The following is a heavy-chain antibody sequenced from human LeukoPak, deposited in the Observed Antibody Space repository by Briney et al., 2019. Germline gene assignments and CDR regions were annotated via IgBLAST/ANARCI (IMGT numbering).Heavy chain of an antibody. CDR3: ARRQDYWGGEFDY. V-gene: IGHV4-59*08. D-gene: IGHD2-21*01. CDR2: IYYSGST. Sequence: TSETLSLTCTVSGGSISSYYWSWIRQPPGKGLEWIGYIYYSGSTNYNPSLKSRVTISVDTSKNQFSLKLSSVTAADTAVYYGARRQDYWGGEFDYWGQGTLVTVSS. CDR1: GGSISSYY. J-gene: IGHJ4*02.